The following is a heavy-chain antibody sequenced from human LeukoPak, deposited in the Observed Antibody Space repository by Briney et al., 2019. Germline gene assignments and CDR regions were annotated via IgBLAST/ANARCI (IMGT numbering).Heavy chain of an antibody. D-gene: IGHD4-23*01. Sequence: ASVKVSCTASGGTFSSYAITWVRQAPGQGLQWIGAISPIFGNANYAHNFQGRVTITTDDSTSTAYMDLSSLRSEDTAVYYCARDTVVGTDYGEFVYWGQGTLVTVSS. J-gene: IGHJ4*02. CDR2: ISPIFGNA. CDR1: GGTFSSYA. CDR3: ARDTVVGTDYGEFVY. V-gene: IGHV1-69*05.